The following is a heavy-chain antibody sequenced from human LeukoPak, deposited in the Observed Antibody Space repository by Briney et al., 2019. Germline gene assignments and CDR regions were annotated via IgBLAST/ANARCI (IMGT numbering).Heavy chain of an antibody. CDR1: GFTFSSYG. CDR2: IRYDGSNK. J-gene: IGHJ4*01. Sequence: PGGSLRLSCAASGFTFSSYGMHWVRQAPGKGLEWVAFIRYDGSNKYYADSVKGRFTISRDNSKNTLYLQMNSLRAEDTAVYYCARSAEHYYDTRGYLNAREDFDYWGQGTLVTVSS. D-gene: IGHD3-22*01. CDR3: ARSAEHYYDTRGYLNAREDFDY. V-gene: IGHV3-30*02.